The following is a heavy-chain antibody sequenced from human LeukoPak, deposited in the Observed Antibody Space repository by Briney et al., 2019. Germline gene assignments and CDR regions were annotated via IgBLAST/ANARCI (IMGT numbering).Heavy chain of an antibody. CDR3: ARDPRRTSTSLLDS. CDR2: INTDGSST. D-gene: IGHD2-2*01. Sequence: GGSLRLSCAASGFTFSSYWMHWVRQAPGKGLVWVSRINTDGSSTSYADSAKGRFTISRDNAKNTLYLQMNSLRAEDSAVYYCARDPRRTSTSLLDSWGQGTLVTVSS. V-gene: IGHV3-74*01. J-gene: IGHJ4*02. CDR1: GFTFSSYW.